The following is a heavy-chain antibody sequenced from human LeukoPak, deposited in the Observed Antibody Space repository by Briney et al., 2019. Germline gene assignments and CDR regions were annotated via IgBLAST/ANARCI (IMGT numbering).Heavy chain of an antibody. CDR1: GYTFTSYG. J-gene: IGHJ4*02. D-gene: IGHD4-11*01. Sequence: GASVKVSCKASGYTFTSYGISWVRQAPGQGLEWMGWISAYNVNTNDAQKLQGRVTMTTDTSTTTAYMELRSLRSDDTAVYYCARVPVSGPGARFDYWGQGTVVTVSS. V-gene: IGHV1-18*01. CDR3: ARVPVSGPGARFDY. CDR2: ISAYNVNT.